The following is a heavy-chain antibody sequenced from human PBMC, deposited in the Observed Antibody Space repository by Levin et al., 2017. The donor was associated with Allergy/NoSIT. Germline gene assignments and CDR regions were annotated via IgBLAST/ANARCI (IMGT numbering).Heavy chain of an antibody. D-gene: IGHD6-19*01. Sequence: GGSLRLSCVAPGFSFSDYWLTWVRQAPGKGLEWVANIKPDGSEKYYADSVTGRFNISRDNAQNSLYLQMKYLSAEDTAVYYCASPYSSDWVFDLWGPGTMVTVSS. V-gene: IGHV3-7*01. J-gene: IGHJ3*01. CDR3: ASPYSSDWVFDL. CDR2: IKPDGSEK. CDR1: GFSFSDYW.